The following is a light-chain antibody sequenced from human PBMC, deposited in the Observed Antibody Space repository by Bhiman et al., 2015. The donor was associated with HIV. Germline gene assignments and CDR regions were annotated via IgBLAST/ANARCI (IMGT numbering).Light chain of an antibody. J-gene: IGLJ2*01. Sequence: SYEVTQPPSVSVSPGQTASITCSGDKLGDKYTCWYQQKPGQSPVLVIYEDTKRPSGIPERFSGSNSGNTATLTISGTQAMDEADYYCQAWDSSTPGVFGGGTETDRP. CDR3: QAWDSSTPGV. V-gene: IGLV3-1*01. CDR1: KLGDKY. CDR2: EDT.